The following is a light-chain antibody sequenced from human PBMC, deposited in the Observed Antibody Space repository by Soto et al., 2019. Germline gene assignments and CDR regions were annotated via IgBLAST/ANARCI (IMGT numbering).Light chain of an antibody. J-gene: IGKJ1*01. CDR2: AAS. CDR3: YQYEQTPPWT. Sequence: DIQMTQSPSSLSASVGDRVTITCRASQGVSAYLLWYQQRQGRAPKLLIYAASNLLSGVPSRFSGSGSGTNFTLTISSLQAEDVAVYFCYQYEQTPPWTFGRGTKVEIK. V-gene: IGKV1-39*01. CDR1: QGVSAY.